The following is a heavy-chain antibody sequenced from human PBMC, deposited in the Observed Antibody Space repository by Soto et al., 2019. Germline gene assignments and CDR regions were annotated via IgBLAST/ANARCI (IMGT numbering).Heavy chain of an antibody. CDR2: IYHSGST. Sequence: PSETLSLTCAVSGGSISSSNWWSWVRQPPGKGLEWIGEIYHSGSTNYNPSLKSRVTISVDKSKNQFSLKLSSVTAADTAVYYCATSPKGVLLWFGEFGWFDPWGQGTLVTVS. D-gene: IGHD3-10*01. V-gene: IGHV4-4*02. CDR3: ATSPKGVLLWFGEFGWFDP. J-gene: IGHJ5*02. CDR1: GGSISSSNW.